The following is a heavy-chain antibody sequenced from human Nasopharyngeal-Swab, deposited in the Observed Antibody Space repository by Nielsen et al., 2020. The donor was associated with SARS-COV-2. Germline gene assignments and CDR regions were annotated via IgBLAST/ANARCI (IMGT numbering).Heavy chain of an antibody. CDR3: ARGGVRSYWFDP. CDR1: GFTFSSYS. D-gene: IGHD3-16*01. CDR2: ISSSSSYI. J-gene: IGHJ5*02. V-gene: IGHV3-21*01. Sequence: GESLKISCAASGFTFSSYSMNWVRQAQGKGLEWVSSISSSSSYIYYADSVKGRFTISRDNAKNSLYLQMNSLRAEDTGVYYCARGGVRSYWFDPWGQGTLVTVSS.